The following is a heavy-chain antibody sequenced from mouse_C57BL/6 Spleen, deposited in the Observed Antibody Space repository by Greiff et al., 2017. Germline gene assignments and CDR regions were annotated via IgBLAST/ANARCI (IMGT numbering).Heavy chain of an antibody. Sequence: DVQLQESGPGLVKPSQSLSLTCSVTGYSITSGYYWNWIRQFPGNKLEWMGYISYDGSNNYIPSLKNRISITRDTSKNQFFLKLNSVTTEDTATYYCARGDYDAYYFDYWGQGTTLTVSS. CDR3: ARGDYDAYYFDY. V-gene: IGHV3-6*01. D-gene: IGHD2-4*01. CDR2: ISYDGSN. J-gene: IGHJ2*01. CDR1: GYSITSGYY.